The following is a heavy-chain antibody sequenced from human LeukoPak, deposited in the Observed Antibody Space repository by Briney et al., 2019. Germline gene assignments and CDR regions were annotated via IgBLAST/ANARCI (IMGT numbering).Heavy chain of an antibody. CDR1: GFIFSNYA. J-gene: IGHJ4*02. CDR2: VSGDGVRT. CDR3: AKEQDNQLLLSHFDY. V-gene: IGHV3-23*01. Sequence: GGSLRLSCTGFIFSNYAVSWVRQAPGKGLEWVSAVSGDGVRTFYADSVKGRLTISRDNSMSTLSLQMNSLRAEDTAVYYCAKEQDNQLLLSHFDYWGQGILVTVSS. D-gene: IGHD2-2*01.